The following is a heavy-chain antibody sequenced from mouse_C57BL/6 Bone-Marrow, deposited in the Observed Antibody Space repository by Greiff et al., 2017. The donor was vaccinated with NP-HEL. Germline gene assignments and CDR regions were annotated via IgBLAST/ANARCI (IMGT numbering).Heavy chain of an antibody. J-gene: IGHJ3*01. Sequence: QVQLKQPGAELVKPGASVKVSCKASGYTFTSYWMHWVKQRPGQGLEWIGRIHPSDSDTNYNQKFKGKATLTVDKSSSTAYMQLSSLTSEDSAVYYWAIPTYYYGSSSWFAYWGQGTLVTVSA. CDR3: AIPTYYYGSSSWFAY. CDR1: GYTFTSYW. D-gene: IGHD1-1*01. CDR2: IHPSDSDT. V-gene: IGHV1-74*01.